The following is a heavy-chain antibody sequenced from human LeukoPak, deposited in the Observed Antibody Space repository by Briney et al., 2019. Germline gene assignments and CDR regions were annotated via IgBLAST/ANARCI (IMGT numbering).Heavy chain of an antibody. V-gene: IGHV6-1*01. J-gene: IGHJ4*02. CDR2: TYYRSKWYS. CDR1: GDIVSSNTGG. CDR3: ARGGLVRSPRGYFDY. D-gene: IGHD2-21*01. Sequence: SQTLSLTCAISGDIVSSNTGGWNWIRQSPSRGLEWLGRTYYRSKWYSDYAVSVKSRISINPDTSKNQFSLQLNSVTPEDTAVYYCARGGLVRSPRGYFDYWGQGTLVTVSS.